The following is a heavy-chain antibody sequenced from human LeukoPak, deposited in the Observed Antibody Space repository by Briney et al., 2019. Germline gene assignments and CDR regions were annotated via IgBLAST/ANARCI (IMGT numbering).Heavy chain of an antibody. Sequence: ASVKVSCKASGYTFTSYGISWVRQAPGQGLEWMGWISAYNGNTNYAQKLQGRVTITTDESTSTAYMELSSLRSEDTAVYYCARASPMIVVVITEGTGYYYYMDVWGKGTTVTVSS. CDR2: ISAYNGNT. CDR1: GYTFTSYG. CDR3: ARASPMIVVVITEGTGYYYYMDV. V-gene: IGHV1-18*01. J-gene: IGHJ6*03. D-gene: IGHD3-22*01.